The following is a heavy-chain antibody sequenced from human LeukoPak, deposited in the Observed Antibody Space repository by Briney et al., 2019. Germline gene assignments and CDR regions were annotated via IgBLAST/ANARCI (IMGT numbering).Heavy chain of an antibody. Sequence: PSQTLSLTCTISGGSISSGGYYWSWIRQPPGKGLEWIGYIYRSGSTYYNPSLKSRVTISIDTSKNQFSLKLSSVTAADMAVYYCARDRQDIVVVPGVPGGASYHYYYYMDVWGKGTTVTVSS. V-gene: IGHV4-30-2*01. CDR3: ARDRQDIVVVPGVPGGASYHYYYYMDV. CDR2: IYRSGST. J-gene: IGHJ6*03. CDR1: GGSISSGGYY. D-gene: IGHD2-2*01.